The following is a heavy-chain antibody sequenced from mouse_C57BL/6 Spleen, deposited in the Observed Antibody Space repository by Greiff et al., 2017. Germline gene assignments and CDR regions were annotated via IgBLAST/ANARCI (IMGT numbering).Heavy chain of an antibody. D-gene: IGHD4-1*01. CDR2: IYPGSGNT. J-gene: IGHJ2*01. V-gene: IGHV1-76*01. CDR3: ARSELGRDYFDY. Sequence: LVESGAELVRPGASVKLSCKASGYTFTDYYINWVKQRPGQGLEWIARIYPGSGNTYYNEKFKGKATLTAEKSSSTAYMQLSSLTSEDSAVYFCARSELGRDYFDYWGQGTTLTVSS. CDR1: GYTFTDYY.